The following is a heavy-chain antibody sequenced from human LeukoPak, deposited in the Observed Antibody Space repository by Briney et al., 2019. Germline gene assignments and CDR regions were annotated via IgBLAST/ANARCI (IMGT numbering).Heavy chain of an antibody. CDR2: ICYSGST. V-gene: IGHV4-39*01. CDR1: GGSISSSSYY. CDR3: ASEEVTAALFDY. Sequence: SETLSLTCTVSGGSISSSSYYWGWIRQPPGKGLGWIGSICYSGSTYYYPSLKSRVTISVDTSRNQFSLKLSSVTAADTALYYCASEEVTAALFDYWGQGTLVTVSS. D-gene: IGHD2-2*01. J-gene: IGHJ4*02.